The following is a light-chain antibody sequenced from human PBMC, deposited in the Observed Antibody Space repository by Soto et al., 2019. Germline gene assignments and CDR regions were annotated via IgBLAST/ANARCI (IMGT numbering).Light chain of an antibody. J-gene: IGKJ1*01. CDR1: ETVATN. Sequence: EVMMTQSPATVRVSQGERATLSCRASETVATNLAWYQQKPGQAPRLLISGASTRAAGISDRFRGSGSGTEFTLTISSLRSEDSAIYYCQQYFEWPPMTFGQGTNVDI. CDR2: GAS. V-gene: IGKV3-15*01. CDR3: QQYFEWPPMT.